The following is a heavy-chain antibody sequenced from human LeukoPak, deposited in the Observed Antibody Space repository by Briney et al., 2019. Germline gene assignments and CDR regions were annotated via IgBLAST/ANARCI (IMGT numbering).Heavy chain of an antibody. CDR3: AKDLGGSATTV. CDR2: INWKTGNG. Sequence: GGSLRLSCAVSGFNFDDYAMHWVRQAPGRGLEWVSGINWKTGNGIYADSVKGRFTISRDNAKNSLFLQMNSLRVEDTALYYCAKDLGGSATTVWGQGTLVTVSS. CDR1: GFNFDDYA. V-gene: IGHV3-9*01. D-gene: IGHD2-2*01. J-gene: IGHJ4*02.